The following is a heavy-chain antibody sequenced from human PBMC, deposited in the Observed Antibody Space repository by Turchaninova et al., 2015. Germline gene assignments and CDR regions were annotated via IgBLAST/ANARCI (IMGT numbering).Heavy chain of an antibody. CDR3: ARHYSAVTTSWYVGV. Sequence: QLQLQESCPGLVTPWETLFLPGAVSVGTITRGDYSWAGIRHPPGKGLEWSGSLYYTGSAYYNPSLKSRVTISVDRSKTQLSLLVTSVTAADTAVYYCARHYSAVTTSWYVGVWGRGTLVTVSS. J-gene: IGHJ2*01. D-gene: IGHD4-17*01. CDR1: VGTITRGDYS. V-gene: IGHV4-39*01. CDR2: LYYTGSA.